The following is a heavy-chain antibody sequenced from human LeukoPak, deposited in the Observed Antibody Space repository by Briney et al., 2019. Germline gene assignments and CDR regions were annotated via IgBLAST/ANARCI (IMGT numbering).Heavy chain of an antibody. Sequence: GASVKVSCKASGYTFTGYYMHWVRQAPGQGLEWMGWINPNSGGTNYAQKFQGRVTMARDTSISTAYMELSRPRSDDTAVYYCARTSSSWFSYYYYYYMDVWGKGTTVTVSS. V-gene: IGHV1-2*02. D-gene: IGHD6-13*01. CDR1: GYTFTGYY. CDR2: INPNSGGT. J-gene: IGHJ6*03. CDR3: ARTSSSWFSYYYYYYMDV.